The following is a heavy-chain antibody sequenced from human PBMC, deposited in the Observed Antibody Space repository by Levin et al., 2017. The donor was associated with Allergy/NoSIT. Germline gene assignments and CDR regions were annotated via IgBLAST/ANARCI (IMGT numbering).Heavy chain of an antibody. D-gene: IGHD6-19*01. Sequence: LSLTCAASGFTFSSYAMSWVRQAPGKGLEWVSVINTSGGSTYYADSVKGRFTISRDNSKNTLYLQMNTLRVEDTAVYYCAISSGWFRPTGAFDYWGQGTLVTVSS. J-gene: IGHJ4*02. CDR2: INTSGGST. CDR1: GFTFSSYA. V-gene: IGHV3-23*01. CDR3: AISSGWFRPTGAFDY.